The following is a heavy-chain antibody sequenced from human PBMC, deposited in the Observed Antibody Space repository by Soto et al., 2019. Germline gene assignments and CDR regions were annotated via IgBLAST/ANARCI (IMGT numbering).Heavy chain of an antibody. CDR2: IWYDESHR. CDR1: GFSFSSYG. CDR3: ARDSSGGDAYPDY. Sequence: QVRLVESGGGVVQPGRSLRLSCAASGFSFSSYGMHWVRQAPGKGLEWVAVIWYDESHRYFADSVKGRFTISRDSSKKTLYLQMSSLRAEHTAVYYCARDSSGGDAYPDYWGQGTQVTVSS. V-gene: IGHV3-33*08. J-gene: IGHJ4*02. D-gene: IGHD2-15*01.